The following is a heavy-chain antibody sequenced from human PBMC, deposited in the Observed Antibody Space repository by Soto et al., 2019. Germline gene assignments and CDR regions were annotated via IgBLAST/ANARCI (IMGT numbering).Heavy chain of an antibody. CDR2: IKQGGSEK. CDR1: GFTFSRYG. CDR3: ARLSTATSNWNDVYAFDI. Sequence: EVQLVESGGGLVQPGGSLRLSCAASGFTFSRYGMSWVRQAPGKGLEWVANIKQGGSEKYYVDSVKGRLTISRDNAKKSMYLQMNSLRAEDTAVYYCARLSTATSNWNDVYAFDIWGQGTMVTVSS. J-gene: IGHJ3*02. V-gene: IGHV3-7*03. D-gene: IGHD1-1*01.